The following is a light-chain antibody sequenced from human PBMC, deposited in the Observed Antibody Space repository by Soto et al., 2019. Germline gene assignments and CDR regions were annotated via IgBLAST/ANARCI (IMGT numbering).Light chain of an antibody. CDR2: DVS. Sequence: QSALTQPASVSGSPGQSITISCTGTSSDVGGYNYVSWYQHHPGKAPKLIIFDVSNRPSGVSNPFSGSKSGNTASLTISALQPEDEADYYCSSYTTSNTRQTVFGTGTKLTVL. V-gene: IGLV2-14*03. CDR3: SSYTTSNTRQTV. J-gene: IGLJ1*01. CDR1: SSDVGGYNY.